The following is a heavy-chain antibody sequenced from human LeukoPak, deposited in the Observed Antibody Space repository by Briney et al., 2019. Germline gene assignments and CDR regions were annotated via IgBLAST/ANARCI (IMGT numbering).Heavy chain of an antibody. CDR3: ARERKDCSSTSCYHGSLDY. V-gene: IGHV3-7*01. J-gene: IGHJ4*02. Sequence: GGSLRLSCAASGVTFSSYWMSWVRQAPGKGLEWVANIKQDGSEKYSVDSVKGRFTISRDNAKNSLYLQMNSLRAEDTAVYYCARERKDCSSTSCYHGSLDYWGQGTLVTVSS. CDR1: GVTFSSYW. CDR2: IKQDGSEK. D-gene: IGHD2-2*01.